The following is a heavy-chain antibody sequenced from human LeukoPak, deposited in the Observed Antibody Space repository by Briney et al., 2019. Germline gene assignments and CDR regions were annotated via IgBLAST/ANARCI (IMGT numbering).Heavy chain of an antibody. D-gene: IGHD2-2*01. CDR3: ASTPYCSSTSCSKRDYYGMDV. V-gene: IGHV1-69*01. Sequence: SVKVSCKASGGTFSSYAISWVRQAPGQGLEWMGGIIPIFGTANYAQKFQGRVTITADESTSTAYMELSSLRSEDTAVYYCASTPYCSSTSCSKRDYYGMDVRGKGTTVTVSS. CDR1: GGTFSSYA. J-gene: IGHJ6*04. CDR2: IIPIFGTA.